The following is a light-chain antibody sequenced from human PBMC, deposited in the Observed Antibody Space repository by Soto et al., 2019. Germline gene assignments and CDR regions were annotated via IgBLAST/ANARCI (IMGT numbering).Light chain of an antibody. V-gene: IGKV3-11*01. J-gene: IGKJ4*01. CDR2: DAS. CDR3: HQRTNWPPT. CDR1: QSVSSY. Sequence: EIVLTQSPATLSLSPGERATLSCRASQSVSSYLAWYQQRPGQAPRLLIHDASHRAAGIPARFSGSGFGTDFTLTISSLEPDDFAVYYCHQRTNWPPTFGGGTKVDIK.